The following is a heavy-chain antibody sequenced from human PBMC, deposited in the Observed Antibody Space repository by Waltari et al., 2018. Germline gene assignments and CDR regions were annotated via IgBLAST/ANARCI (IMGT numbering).Heavy chain of an antibody. Sequence: HLPESGPKLVKPSETLSLICSVSGASLISSSHYWGWVRQPPGRGMEWIGNVYYTGIAFYNPSLRSRVNMSVDTSKNEFSLSLTSVTAADTSVYFCARHERGWQVVKNSHFDYWGQGILVSVSS. V-gene: IGHV4-39*01. CDR1: GASLISSSHY. CDR3: ARHERGWQVVKNSHFDY. J-gene: IGHJ4*02. D-gene: IGHD6-19*01. CDR2: VYYTGIA.